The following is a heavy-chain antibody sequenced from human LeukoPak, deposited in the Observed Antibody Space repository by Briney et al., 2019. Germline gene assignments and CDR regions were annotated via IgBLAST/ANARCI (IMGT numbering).Heavy chain of an antibody. J-gene: IGHJ3*02. V-gene: IGHV3-21*01. CDR3: ARDRDILNGLDAFDI. Sequence: GGSLRLSCAASGFTFSSYSMNWVRQAPGKGLEWVSSTSSSSSYIYYADSVKGRFTISRDNAKNSLYLQMNSLRAEDSAVYYCARDRDILNGLDAFDIWGQGTMVTVSS. CDR2: TSSSSSYI. D-gene: IGHD3-9*01. CDR1: GFTFSSYS.